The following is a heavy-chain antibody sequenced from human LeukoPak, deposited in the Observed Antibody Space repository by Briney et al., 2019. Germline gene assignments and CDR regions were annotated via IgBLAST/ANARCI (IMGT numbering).Heavy chain of an antibody. D-gene: IGHD3-22*01. V-gene: IGHV2-5*02. CDR1: GFSLSTIGVG. CDR3: AHNYPLSGYFEYYFDY. CDR2: IYWDDDK. J-gene: IGHJ4*02. Sequence: SGPTLVKPTQTPTLTCTFSGFSLSTIGVGVGWIPHPPGKALEWLALIYWDDDKRYSPSLKSRLTITKDTSKNQVVRTMTNMDPVDTATYYCAHNYPLSGYFEYYFDYWGQGTLVTVSS.